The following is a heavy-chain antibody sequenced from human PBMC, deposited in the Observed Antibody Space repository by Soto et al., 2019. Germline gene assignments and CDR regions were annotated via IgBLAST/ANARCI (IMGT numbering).Heavy chain of an antibody. CDR1: GFKFSYYG. CDR3: ARGTSHFYYYMDV. D-gene: IGHD3-16*01. V-gene: IGHV3-33*01. CDR2: IWYDGGRD. J-gene: IGHJ6*03. Sequence: QVQLVESGGGVVQPGTSLRLSCTASGFKFSYYGMHWVRQGPGKGLEWVAVIWYDGGRDYYSDSVEGRFIISRDNFKNTVYLEMNSLRVEDTAVYYCARGTSHFYYYMDVWGEGTTVTVSS.